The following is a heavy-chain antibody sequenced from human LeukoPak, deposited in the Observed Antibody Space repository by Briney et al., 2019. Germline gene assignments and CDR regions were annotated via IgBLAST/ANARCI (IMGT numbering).Heavy chain of an antibody. CDR2: ISSGSSTI. D-gene: IGHD3-3*01. J-gene: IGHJ4*02. V-gene: IGHV3-48*01. Sequence: GGSLRLSCAASGFTFSSYSMNWVRQAPGKGLEWVSYISSGSSTIYYTDSVKGRFTISRDNAKNSLYLQMNILRPEDTAVYYCARGARGFWSGYYDYWGQGTLVTVSS. CDR3: ARGARGFWSGYYDY. CDR1: GFTFSSYS.